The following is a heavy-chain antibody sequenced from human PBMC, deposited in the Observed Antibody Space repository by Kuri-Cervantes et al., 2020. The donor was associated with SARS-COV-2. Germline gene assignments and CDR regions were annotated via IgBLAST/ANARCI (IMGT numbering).Heavy chain of an antibody. D-gene: IGHD3-9*01. V-gene: IGHV1-8*01. CDR1: GYTFTSND. J-gene: IGHJ6*02. CDR2: MNPNSGNT. CDR3: ASGYILTGYYMAHYYYYGMDV. Sequence: ASVQVSCKASGYTFTSNDINWVRQATGQGLEWMGWMNPNSGNTGYAQKFQGRVTMTRNTSISTAYMELSSLRSEDTAVYYCASGYILTGYYMAHYYYYGMDVWGQGTTVTVSS.